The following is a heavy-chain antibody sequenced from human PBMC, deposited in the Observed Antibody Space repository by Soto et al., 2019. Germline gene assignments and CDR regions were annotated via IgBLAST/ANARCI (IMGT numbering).Heavy chain of an antibody. V-gene: IGHV1-69*12. CDR2: IIPIFGTA. CDR1: GGTFSSYA. D-gene: IGHD5-18*01. Sequence: QVQLVQSGAEVKKPGSSVKVSCKASGGTFSSYAISWVRQAPGQGLEWMGGIIPIFGTANYAQKFQGRVTITADESTSTADMELSSLRSEDTAVYYCARERGSDTPITNWFDPWGQGTLVTVSS. CDR3: ARERGSDTPITNWFDP. J-gene: IGHJ5*02.